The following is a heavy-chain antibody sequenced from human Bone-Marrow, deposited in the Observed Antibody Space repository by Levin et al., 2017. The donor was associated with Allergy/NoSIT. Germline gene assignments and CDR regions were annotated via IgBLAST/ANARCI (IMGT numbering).Heavy chain of an antibody. CDR3: ARDRAIVTTNAIYYYGMDV. Sequence: PSETLSLTCTVSGGSISSYHWSWIRQPPGKGLEWIGYIYDSSWSTNYNPSLKSRVTISVDTSKNQFSLKLSSVTAADTAVYYCARDRAIVTTNAIYYYGMDVWGQGTTVTVSS. J-gene: IGHJ6*02. D-gene: IGHD5-12*01. CDR1: GGSISSYH. V-gene: IGHV4-59*01. CDR2: IYDSSWST.